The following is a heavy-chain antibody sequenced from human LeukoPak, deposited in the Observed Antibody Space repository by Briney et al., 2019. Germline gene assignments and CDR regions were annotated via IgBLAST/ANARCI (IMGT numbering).Heavy chain of an antibody. CDR3: AKSLGLVGVTGDYYYYYGMDV. D-gene: IGHD1-14*01. Sequence: GGSLRLSCVASDFTFSSYTMIWVRQAPGKALEWVSVIGTRGDGIHYADSVKGRFTISRDDSKNTLYLQMNSLRAEDTAVYYCAKSLGLVGVTGDYYYYYGMDVWGQGTTVTVSS. V-gene: IGHV3-23*01. CDR1: DFTFSSYT. CDR2: IGTRGDGI. J-gene: IGHJ6*02.